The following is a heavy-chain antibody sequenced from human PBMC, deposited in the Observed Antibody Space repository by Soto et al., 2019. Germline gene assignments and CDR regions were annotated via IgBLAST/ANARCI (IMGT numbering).Heavy chain of an antibody. CDR3: AKDLYSNYGDAFDI. CDR2: ISYDGSNK. CDR1: GFTFSSYG. V-gene: IGHV3-30*18. D-gene: IGHD4-4*01. J-gene: IGHJ3*02. Sequence: PGGSLRLSCAASGFTFSSYGMHWVRQAPGKGLEWVAVISYDGSNKYYADSVKGRFTISRDNVKNSLYLQMNSLRAEDTALYYCAKDLYSNYGDAFDIWGQGTMVTVSS.